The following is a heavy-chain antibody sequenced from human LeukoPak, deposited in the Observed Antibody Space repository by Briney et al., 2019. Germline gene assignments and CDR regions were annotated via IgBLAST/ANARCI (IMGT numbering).Heavy chain of an antibody. J-gene: IGHJ4*02. V-gene: IGHV3-53*01. CDR2: IYSGGST. CDR1: GFTVSNNY. D-gene: IGHD4-17*01. CDR3: ARDHTPQLNANGDYGLDY. Sequence: PGGSLRLSCAASGFTVSNNYMTWIRQAPGKGLEWVSVIYSGGSTYYADSVKGRFTISRDNSKNTLYLQMNSLRAEDTAVYYCARDHTPQLNANGDYGLDYWGQGTLVTVSS.